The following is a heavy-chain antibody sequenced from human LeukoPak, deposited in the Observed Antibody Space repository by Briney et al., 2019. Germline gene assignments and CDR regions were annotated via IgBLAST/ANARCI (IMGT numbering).Heavy chain of an antibody. CDR3: ANLYGDTAMVSPRYYYGMDV. D-gene: IGHD5-18*01. V-gene: IGHV3-30*18. Sequence: AGGSLRLSCAASGFTFSSYGMHWVRQAPGKGLEWVAVISYDGSNKYYADSVKGRFTISRDSSKNTLYLQMNSLSAEDTAVYYCANLYGDTAMVSPRYYYGMDVWGQGTTVTVSS. CDR2: ISYDGSNK. J-gene: IGHJ6*02. CDR1: GFTFSSYG.